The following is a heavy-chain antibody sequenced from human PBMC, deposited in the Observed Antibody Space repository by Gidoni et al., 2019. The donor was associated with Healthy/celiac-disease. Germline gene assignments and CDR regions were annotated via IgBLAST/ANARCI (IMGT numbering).Heavy chain of an antibody. V-gene: IGHV1-18*01. CDR2: ISAYNGTT. D-gene: IGHD3-22*01. CDR3: ARGHRSGYPPYYFDY. Sequence: QVQLVQSGAEVKKPGATVKVSCKAAGYTFTSYGISWVRQAPGQGLEWMGWISAYNGTTNYAQKLQGRVTMTTDTSTSTAYMELRSLRSDDTAVYYCARGHRSGYPPYYFDYWGQGTLVTVSS. CDR1: GYTFTSYG. J-gene: IGHJ4*02.